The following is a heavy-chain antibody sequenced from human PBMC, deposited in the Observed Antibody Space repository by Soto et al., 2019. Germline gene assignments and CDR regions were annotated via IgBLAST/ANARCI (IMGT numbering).Heavy chain of an antibody. J-gene: IGHJ6*02. D-gene: IGHD2-2*01. CDR3: AKEGPMSYCSSTSCGFGYYYGMDV. CDR1: GFTFGRYW. CDR2: IKWDASEK. Sequence: GGSLRLYCAASGFTFGRYWMSWVRQAPGKGLEWLATIKWDASEKKYVDSVKGRFTMSRDNAKNSLYLQMNSLRAEDTAVYYCAKEGPMSYCSSTSCGFGYYYGMDVWGQGTTVTVSS. V-gene: IGHV3-7*03.